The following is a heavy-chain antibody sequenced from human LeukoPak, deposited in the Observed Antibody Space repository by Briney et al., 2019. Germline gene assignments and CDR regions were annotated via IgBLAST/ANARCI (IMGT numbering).Heavy chain of an antibody. CDR1: GGSISSSHYY. D-gene: IGHD3-22*01. J-gene: IGHJ4*02. Sequence: SETLSLTCSVSGGSISSSHYYWNWVRQPAGKGLEWIGRISSSGSTTYSPSLQSRVTMSVGTSNNHFSLRLTSVTAADTAVYYCARSSTYYYDSSGYYSDYWGQGTLVTVSS. V-gene: IGHV4-61*02. CDR3: ARSSTYYYDSSGYYSDY. CDR2: ISSSGST.